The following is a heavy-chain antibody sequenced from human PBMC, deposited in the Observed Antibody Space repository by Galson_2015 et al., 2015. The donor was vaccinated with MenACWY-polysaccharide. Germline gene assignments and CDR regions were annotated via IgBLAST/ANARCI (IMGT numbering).Heavy chain of an antibody. J-gene: IGHJ5*02. CDR2: IYYSGST. D-gene: IGHD3-3*01. CDR3: ARSYDFWSGYLFDP. CDR1: GGSVSSGSYY. V-gene: IGHV4-61*01. Sequence: SETLSLTCTVSGGSVSSGSYYWSWIRQPPGKGLEWIGYIYYSGSTNYNPSLKSRVTISVDTSKNQFSLKLSSVTAADTAVYYCARSYDFWSGYLFDPWGQGTLVTVSS.